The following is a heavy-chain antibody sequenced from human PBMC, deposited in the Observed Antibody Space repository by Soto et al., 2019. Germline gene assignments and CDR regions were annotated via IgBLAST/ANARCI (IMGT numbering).Heavy chain of an antibody. CDR1: GFTFSDYY. D-gene: IGHD3-10*01. Sequence: GGSLRLSCAASGFTFSDYYMSWIRQAPGKGLEWVSYISSSGSTIYYTDSVKGRFTISRDNAKNSLYLQMNSLRAEDTAVYYCARDQGKYYYGSFPRAGGLLLDVWGKGTTVTVSS. V-gene: IGHV3-11*01. CDR3: ARDQGKYYYGSFPRAGGLLLDV. J-gene: IGHJ6*04. CDR2: ISSSGSTI.